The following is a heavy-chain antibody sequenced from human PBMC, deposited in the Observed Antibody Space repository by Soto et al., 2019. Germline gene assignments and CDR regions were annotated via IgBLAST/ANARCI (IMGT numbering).Heavy chain of an antibody. CDR2: IYYSGST. CDR1: GGSISSSSYY. J-gene: IGHJ3*02. V-gene: IGHV4-39*02. CDR3: AREVGTYRPFEI. Sequence: PSETLSLTCTVSGGSISSSSYYWGWIRQPPGKGLEWIGSIYYSGSTYYNPSLKSRVTISVDTSKNQFSLKLSSVTPADTAVYYCAREVGTYRPFEIWGQGTLVTVSS. D-gene: IGHD1-26*01.